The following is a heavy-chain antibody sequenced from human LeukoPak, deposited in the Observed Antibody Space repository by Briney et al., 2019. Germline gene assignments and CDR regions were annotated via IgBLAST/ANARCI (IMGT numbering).Heavy chain of an antibody. V-gene: IGHV3-30*02. CDR2: LRYDGSNK. Sequence: GGSLRLSCAASGFTFSTYGMLWVRQAPGKGLEWVAFLRYDGSNKYYADSVKGRFTISRDNSKNTLYLQMNSLRAEDTAVYYCAKVGATHFDYWGQGTLVTVSS. CDR3: AKVGATHFDY. CDR1: GFTFSTYG. J-gene: IGHJ4*02. D-gene: IGHD1-26*01.